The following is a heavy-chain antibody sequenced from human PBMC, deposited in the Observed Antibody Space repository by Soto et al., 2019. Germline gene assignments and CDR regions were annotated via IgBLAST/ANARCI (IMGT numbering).Heavy chain of an antibody. CDR3: ARIGRATITFDY. D-gene: IGHD5-12*01. J-gene: IGHJ4*02. CDR2: ISSSGSTI. V-gene: IGHV3-48*03. CDR1: GFTFSSYE. Sequence: EVQLVESGGGLVQPGGSLRLSCAASGFTFSSYEMKWVRQAPGKGLEWVSYISSSGSTIYYADSVKGRFTISRDNAKNTLYLQMNSLRAEDTAVYYCARIGRATITFDYWGQGTLVTVSS.